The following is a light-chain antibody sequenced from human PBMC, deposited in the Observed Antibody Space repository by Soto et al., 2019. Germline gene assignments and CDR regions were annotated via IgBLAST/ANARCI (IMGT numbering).Light chain of an antibody. CDR2: GAS. Sequence: IVRTQSPATLSVSPGERATLSCRASQSVSSNLAWYPQKPCQAPRLLIYGASTRATGIPARFSGSGSGTEFTLTISSLQSEDFAVYYCQQYNNWPLTFGGGTKVQIK. V-gene: IGKV3-15*01. CDR1: QSVSSN. CDR3: QQYNNWPLT. J-gene: IGKJ4*01.